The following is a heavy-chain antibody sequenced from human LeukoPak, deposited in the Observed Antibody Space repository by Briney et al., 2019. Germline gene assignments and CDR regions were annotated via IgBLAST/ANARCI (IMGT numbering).Heavy chain of an antibody. J-gene: IGHJ4*02. CDR2: IIPIFGTA. CDR3: ARTPYCSGGSCRRYYFDY. Sequence: ASVKVSCKASGDTFSSYAISWVRQAPGQGLEWMGRIIPIFGTANYAQKFQGRVTMTRNTSISTAYMELSSLRSEDTAVYYCARTPYCSGGSCRRYYFDYWGQGTLVTVSS. V-gene: IGHV1-69*05. D-gene: IGHD2-15*01. CDR1: GDTFSSYA.